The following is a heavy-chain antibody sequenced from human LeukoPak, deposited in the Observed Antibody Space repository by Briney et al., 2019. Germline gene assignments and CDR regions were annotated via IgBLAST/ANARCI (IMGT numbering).Heavy chain of an antibody. CDR1: GFTVSSNY. J-gene: IGHJ4*02. CDR3: AGRVTGYSSGYVY. D-gene: IGHD5-18*01. CDR2: IYSGGST. V-gene: IGHV3-53*01. Sequence: GGSLRLSCEASGFTVSSNYMSWVRQAPGKGLEWVSVIYSGGSTYYADSVKGRFTISRDNSENTVYLQMNNLRAEDTALYYCAGRVTGYSSGYVYWGQGTLVTVSS.